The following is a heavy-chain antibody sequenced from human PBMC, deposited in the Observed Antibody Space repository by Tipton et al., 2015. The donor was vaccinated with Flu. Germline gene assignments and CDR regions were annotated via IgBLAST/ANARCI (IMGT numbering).Heavy chain of an antibody. CDR2: SSANGDET. CDR3: ATDV. J-gene: IGHJ3*01. Sequence: GSLRLSCTVSGGSISSSTYYWGWIRQPPGKGLEWVSISSANGDETHHADSVRGRFTISRDNSKKTLYLQMNTLRAEDTAVYYCATDVWGPGTMVTVSS. V-gene: IGHV3-23*01. CDR1: GGSISSSTYY.